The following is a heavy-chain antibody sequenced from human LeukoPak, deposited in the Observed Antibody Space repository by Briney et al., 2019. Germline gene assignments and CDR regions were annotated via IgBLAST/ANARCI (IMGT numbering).Heavy chain of an antibody. CDR3: ARGRGGYDLGYYYYYMDV. V-gene: IGHV3-21*01. CDR2: ISSSSYI. Sequence: GGSLRLSCAASGFTFSSYSMNWVRQAPGKGLEWVSSISSSSYIYYADSVKGRFTISRDNAKNSLYLQMNSLRAEDTAVYYCARGRGGYDLGYYYYYMDVWGKGTTVTVSS. J-gene: IGHJ6*03. D-gene: IGHD5-12*01. CDR1: GFTFSSYS.